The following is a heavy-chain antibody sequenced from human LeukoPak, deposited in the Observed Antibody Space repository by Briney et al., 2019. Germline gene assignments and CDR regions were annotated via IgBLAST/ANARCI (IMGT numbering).Heavy chain of an antibody. V-gene: IGHV3-11*04. D-gene: IGHD3-22*01. Sequence: PGGSLRLSCAASRFTFSDYYMSWIRQAPGKGLEWVSYISSSGSTIYYADSVKGRFTISRDNAKNSLYLQMNSLRAEDTAVYYCARGSRTLYYYDWENYFDYWGQGTLVTVSS. CDR1: RFTFSDYY. CDR3: ARGSRTLYYYDWENYFDY. CDR2: ISSSGSTI. J-gene: IGHJ4*02.